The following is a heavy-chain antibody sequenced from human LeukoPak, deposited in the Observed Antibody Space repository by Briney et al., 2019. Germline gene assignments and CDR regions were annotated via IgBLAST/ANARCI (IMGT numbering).Heavy chain of an antibody. D-gene: IGHD2-8*01. V-gene: IGHV4-59*11. Sequence: PSGTLSLTCGVSGGSIRNHHWTWIRQSPGKGLEWIGHVFFTEGTNYSPSLRGRITISADRSKNQIYLKLGSVTAADTAVYYCSRELYHFDRWGQGALVTVSS. CDR2: VFFTEGT. J-gene: IGHJ4*02. CDR3: SRELYHFDR. CDR1: GGSIRNHH.